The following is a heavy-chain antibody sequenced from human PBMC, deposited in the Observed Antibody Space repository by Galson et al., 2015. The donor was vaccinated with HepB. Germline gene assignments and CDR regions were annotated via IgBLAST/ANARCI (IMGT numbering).Heavy chain of an antibody. Sequence: SVKVSCKASGYTFTGYYMHWVRQAPGQGLEWIGWINPNSGGTNYAQKFQGRVTMTRDTSISTAYMELSRLRSDDTAVYYCARPPRAKGYYYYMDVWGKGTTVTVSS. CDR2: INPNSGGT. V-gene: IGHV1-2*02. J-gene: IGHJ6*03. CDR1: GYTFTGYY. CDR3: ARPPRAKGYYYYMDV.